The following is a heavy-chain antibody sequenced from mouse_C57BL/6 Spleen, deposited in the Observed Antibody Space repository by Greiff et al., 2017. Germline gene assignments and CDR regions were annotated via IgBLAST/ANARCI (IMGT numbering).Heavy chain of an antibody. Sequence: VQLQQSGAELVKPGASVKMSCKASGYTFTTYPIEWMKQNHGKSLEWIGNFHPYNDDTKYNEKFKGKATLTVDKSSSTVYLELSRLTSDDSAVYYWARSDYGSSYEWYVDVWGTGTTVTVAS. D-gene: IGHD1-1*01. CDR2: FHPYNDDT. V-gene: IGHV1-47*01. CDR1: GYTFTTYP. J-gene: IGHJ1*03. CDR3: ARSDYGSSYEWYVDV.